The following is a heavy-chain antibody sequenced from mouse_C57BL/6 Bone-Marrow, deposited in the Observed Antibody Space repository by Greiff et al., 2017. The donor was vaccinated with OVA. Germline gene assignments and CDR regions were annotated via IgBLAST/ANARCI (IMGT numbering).Heavy chain of an antibody. D-gene: IGHD2-1*01. CDR3: ARGVTEPFDY. CDR2: IYPSDSET. V-gene: IGHV1-61*01. Sequence: QVQLQQSGAELVRPGSSVKLSCKASGYTFTSYWMDWVKQRPGQGLEWIGNIYPSDSETHYNQKFKDKATLTVDKSSSTAYMQLSSLTSEDSAVYYCARGVTEPFDYWGQGTTLTVSS. J-gene: IGHJ2*01. CDR1: GYTFTSYW.